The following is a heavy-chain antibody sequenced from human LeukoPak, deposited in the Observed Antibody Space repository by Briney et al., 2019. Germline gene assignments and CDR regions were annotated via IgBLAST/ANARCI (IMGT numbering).Heavy chain of an antibody. Sequence: GGSLRLSCAASGFTFSSYEMPWVRQAPGKGLEWVSYIDGRGSNMYYADAVRGRFTISRDNAKNTLYLQMNSLRAEDTAVYFCARDAISVAATDSWGQGTLVTVSS. CDR1: GFTFSSYE. CDR2: IDGRGSNM. V-gene: IGHV3-48*03. J-gene: IGHJ4*02. CDR3: ARDAISVAATDS. D-gene: IGHD2-21*01.